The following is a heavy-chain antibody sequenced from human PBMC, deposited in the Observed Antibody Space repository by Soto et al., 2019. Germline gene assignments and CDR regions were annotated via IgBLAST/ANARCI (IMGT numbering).Heavy chain of an antibody. J-gene: IGHJ4*02. V-gene: IGHV3-15*01. CDR2: IKSKTDGGTT. CDR3: ITVPWKVVVLN. CDR1: GFTFSHAW. Sequence: EVQLVESGGGLVKPGGSRRLSCAASGFTFSHAWMTWVRQAPGKGLEWVGRIKSKTDGGTTDYAAPVKGRFTISRDDPKNTLYLHMNSLKTEDTAVYYCITVPWKVVVLNWGQGTLVTVSS. D-gene: IGHD2-2*01.